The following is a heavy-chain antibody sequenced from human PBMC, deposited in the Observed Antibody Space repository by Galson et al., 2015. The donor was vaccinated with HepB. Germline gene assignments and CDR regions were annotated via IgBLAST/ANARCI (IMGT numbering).Heavy chain of an antibody. CDR3: AREVPAYGSGSYYSEIYYYYYGMDV. J-gene: IGHJ6*02. CDR2: TNPSGGST. CDR1: GYTFTSYY. Sequence: SVKVSCKASGYTFTSYYMHWVRQAPGQGLEWMGITNPSGGSTSYAQKFQGRVTMTRDTSTSTVYMELSSLRSEDTAVYYCAREVPAYGSGSYYSEIYYYYYGMDVWGQGTTVTVSS. V-gene: IGHV1-46*01. D-gene: IGHD3-10*01.